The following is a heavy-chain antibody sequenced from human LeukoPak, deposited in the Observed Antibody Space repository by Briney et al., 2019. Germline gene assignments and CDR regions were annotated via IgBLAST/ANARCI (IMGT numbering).Heavy chain of an antibody. CDR1: GYTFTGYY. J-gene: IGHJ4*02. CDR2: INPNSGGT. Sequence: ASVKVSCKASGYTFTGYYMHWVRQAPGQGLEWMGWINPNSGGTNYARKFQGRVTMTRDTSISTAYMELSRLRSDDTAVYYCARDQGATPPRNWGQGTLVTVSS. CDR3: ARDQGATPPRN. V-gene: IGHV1-2*02. D-gene: IGHD1-26*01.